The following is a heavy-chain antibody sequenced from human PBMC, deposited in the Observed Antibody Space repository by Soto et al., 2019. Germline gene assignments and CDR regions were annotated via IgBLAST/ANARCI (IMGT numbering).Heavy chain of an antibody. CDR1: GFTFSDYA. D-gene: IGHD6-19*01. CDR3: ATGGRQWLVTSDFNY. CDR2: VSHDGRNT. Sequence: VQLVESGGGVVQPGRSLRLSCAASGFTFSDYAMHWVRQAPGKGLEWVAVVSHDGRNTHYADSVKGRFTISSDSSKNTVSLEMTSLRAEDTAVYYCATGGRQWLVTSDFNYWGQGALVTVSS. J-gene: IGHJ4*02. V-gene: IGHV3-30*03.